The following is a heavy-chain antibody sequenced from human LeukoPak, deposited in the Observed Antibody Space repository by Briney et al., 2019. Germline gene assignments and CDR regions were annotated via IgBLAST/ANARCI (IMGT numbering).Heavy chain of an antibody. CDR1: GGTFSSYA. V-gene: IGHV1-69*05. D-gene: IGHD3-9*01. CDR2: IIPIFGTA. Sequence: GASVKVSCKASGGTFSSYAISWVRQAPGQGLEWMGGIIPIFGTANYAQKFQGRVTITTDESTSTAYMELSSLRSEDTAVYYCARGHYDILTGSRDYYYYMDVWGKGTTVTVSS. J-gene: IGHJ6*03. CDR3: ARGHYDILTGSRDYYYYMDV.